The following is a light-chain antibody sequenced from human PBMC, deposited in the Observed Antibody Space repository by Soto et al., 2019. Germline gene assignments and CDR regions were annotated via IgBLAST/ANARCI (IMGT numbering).Light chain of an antibody. CDR3: LQDINYPWT. V-gene: IGKV1-6*01. Sequence: IQMTQSPCTLSASVGDTVTVPCRASQGIGNALGWYQQKPGKPTKVLIYGASNLQSGVPPRFSGSGSGTDFTLAISSLQPEDSATYYCLQDINYPWTFGQGTKVDIK. CDR1: QGIGNA. J-gene: IGKJ1*01. CDR2: GAS.